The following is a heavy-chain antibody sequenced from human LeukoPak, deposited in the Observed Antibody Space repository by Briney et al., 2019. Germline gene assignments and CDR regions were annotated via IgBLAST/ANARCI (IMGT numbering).Heavy chain of an antibody. V-gene: IGHV3-48*04. J-gene: IGHJ3*02. CDR2: ISSSSSTI. D-gene: IGHD6-13*01. CDR3: ARDHVAAAAWAFDI. Sequence: GGSLRLSCAASGFTFSSYSMNWVRQAPGKGLEWVSYISSSSSTIYYADSVKGRFTISRDNAKSSLYLQLNTLRAEDTAVYYCARDHVAAAAWAFDIWGQGTMVTVSS. CDR1: GFTFSSYS.